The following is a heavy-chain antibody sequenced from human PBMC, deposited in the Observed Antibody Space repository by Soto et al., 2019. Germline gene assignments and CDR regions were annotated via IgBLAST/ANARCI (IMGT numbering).Heavy chain of an antibody. J-gene: IGHJ6*02. CDR2: ISWNSNNI. D-gene: IGHD2-2*02. CDR3: AREYTAWPLAYGLDV. V-gene: IGHV3-9*01. CDR1: GFTFDDYA. Sequence: GGSLRLSCAASGFTFDDYAMHWVRQAPGKGLEWVSSISWNSNNIGYADSVKGRFTISRDNAKNSLYLQMNSLRAEDTAVYYCAREYTAWPLAYGLDVWGQGTTVTSP.